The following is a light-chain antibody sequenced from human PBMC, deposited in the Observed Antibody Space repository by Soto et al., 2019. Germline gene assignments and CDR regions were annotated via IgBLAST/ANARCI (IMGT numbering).Light chain of an antibody. CDR2: DVS. CDR1: SSDVGGNNY. J-gene: IGLJ2*01. V-gene: IGLV2-8*01. CDR3: SSYAPISGWGVV. Sequence: QSALTQPPSASGSPGQSVTISCTGTSSDVGGNNYVSWYQQHPGKAPKLMIYDVSTRPSGVPDRFSGSKSGNTASLTVSGLQAEDEADYYCSSYAPISGWGVVFGGGTKVTVL.